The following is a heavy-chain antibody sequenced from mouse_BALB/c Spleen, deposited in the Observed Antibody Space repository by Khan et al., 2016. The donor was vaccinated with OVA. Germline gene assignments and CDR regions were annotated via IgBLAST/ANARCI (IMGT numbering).Heavy chain of an antibody. CDR3: ARGGYYDNSLFDY. Sequence: QVQLQQSGPELVKPGASVKISCKASDFTFADYYLNWVKQKPGQGLEWIGWIYPGSGNTKYNEKFMGKATLTVDTSSSTAYMQLSSQASEDTAVYFCARGGYYDNSLFDYWGQGTTLTVSS. CDR2: IYPGSGNT. D-gene: IGHD1-1*01. J-gene: IGHJ2*01. V-gene: IGHV1-84*02. CDR1: DFTFADYY.